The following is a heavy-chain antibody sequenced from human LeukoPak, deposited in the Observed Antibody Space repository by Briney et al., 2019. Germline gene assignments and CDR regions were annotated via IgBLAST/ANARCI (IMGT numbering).Heavy chain of an antibody. CDR1: GFTFSSYG. D-gene: IGHD6-19*01. CDR2: IRYDGSNK. J-gene: IGHJ4*02. V-gene: IGHV3-30*02. CDR3: ARDIAVAGTPHFDY. Sequence: PGGSLRLSCAASGFTFSSYGMHWVRQAPGKGLEWVAFIRYDGSNKYYADSVKGRFTTSRDNSKNTLYLQMNSLRAEDTAVYYCARDIAVAGTPHFDYWGQGTLVTVSS.